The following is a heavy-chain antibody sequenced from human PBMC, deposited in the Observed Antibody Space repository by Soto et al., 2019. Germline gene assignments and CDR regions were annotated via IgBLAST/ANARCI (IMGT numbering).Heavy chain of an antibody. CDR1: GCTLTSND. D-gene: IGHD1-1*01. CDR2: MNPDSGNT. V-gene: IGHV1-8*01. CDR3: ARGSPSKRSGFDP. J-gene: IGHJ5*02. Sequence: XSVRVCCNASGCTLTSNDVNWVRQSTGQGLEWMGWMNPDSGNTGYAQEFQGRLTMTRNTSISTAYMELSSLRSEDTAVYYCARGSPSKRSGFDPCGQRTLVTVYS.